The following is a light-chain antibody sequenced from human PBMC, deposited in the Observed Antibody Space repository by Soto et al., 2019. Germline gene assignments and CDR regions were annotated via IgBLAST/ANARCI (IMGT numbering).Light chain of an antibody. CDR2: EVR. CDR3: SVYTARSTLV. J-gene: IGLJ3*02. V-gene: IGLV2-14*01. Sequence: QSALTQPASVSGSAGQSITISCSGTMRDVGAYNLVSWYQQHPGTAPKLIIYEVRNRPSGISSRFSGSRSGNTASLTISGLKPEDEGDYYCSVYTARSTLVFGGGTKLTVL. CDR1: MRDVGAYNL.